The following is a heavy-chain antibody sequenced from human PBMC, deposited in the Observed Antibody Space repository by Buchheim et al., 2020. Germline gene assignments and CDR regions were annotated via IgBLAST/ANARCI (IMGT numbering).Heavy chain of an antibody. CDR3: AGGPGMYSGSYFRETHDAFDI. Sequence: QVQLVQSGAEVKKPGASVKVSCKASGYTFTSYDINWVRQATGQGLEWMGWMNPNSGNTGYAQKFQGRVTMTRNTSIRTAYMELSSLRSEDTAVYYCAGGPGMYSGSYFRETHDAFDIWGQGT. J-gene: IGHJ3*02. V-gene: IGHV1-8*01. CDR1: GYTFTSYD. D-gene: IGHD1-26*01. CDR2: MNPNSGNT.